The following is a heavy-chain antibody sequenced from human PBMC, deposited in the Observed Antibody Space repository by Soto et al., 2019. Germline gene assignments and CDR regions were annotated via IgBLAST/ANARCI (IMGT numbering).Heavy chain of an antibody. CDR2: INHRGSA. D-gene: IGHD3-16*01. CDR3: ASGWVQYDSFHI. Sequence: SWIRQLPGKGLEWIGEINHRGSANYNPSHKSRVTISVDTSKKHFSLRMSSVTAADTAVHYCASGWVQYDSFHIWGLGRMIPFSS. J-gene: IGHJ6*01. V-gene: IGHV4-34*01.